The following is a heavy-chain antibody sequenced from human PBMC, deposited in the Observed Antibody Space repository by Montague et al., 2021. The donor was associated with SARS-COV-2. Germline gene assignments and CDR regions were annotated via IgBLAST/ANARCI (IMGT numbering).Heavy chain of an antibody. J-gene: IGHJ6*02. CDR2: LENKKST. CDR1: GVVELRRRSE. CDR3: ARRVTGTTVHYYYYGMDV. Sequence: SETLSLTCTVSGVVELRRRSEEHTSELQSPMYLVCRLLLENKKSTYYNPSLKSRVTISVDTSKNQFSLKLSSVTAADTAVYYCARRVTGTTVHYYYYGMDVWGQGTTVTVS. V-gene: IGHV4-39*01. D-gene: IGHD1-20*01.